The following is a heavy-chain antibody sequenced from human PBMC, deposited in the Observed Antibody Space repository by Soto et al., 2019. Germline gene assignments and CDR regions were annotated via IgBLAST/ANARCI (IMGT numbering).Heavy chain of an antibody. V-gene: IGHV3-23*01. J-gene: IGHJ6*02. CDR3: VKLLRSWYGHNALDV. CDR2: IRGGGGSS. D-gene: IGHD3-9*01. Sequence: DVQLLESGGGLIQPGGSLRLSCTASGLTFSNYAMSWVRQAPGNGLEFVSFIRGGGGSSYSADSVKGRFTVSRDNLKNTLSLQMNSLRVEDTAVYYCVKLLRSWYGHNALDVWGQGTTGTVSS. CDR1: GLTFSNYA.